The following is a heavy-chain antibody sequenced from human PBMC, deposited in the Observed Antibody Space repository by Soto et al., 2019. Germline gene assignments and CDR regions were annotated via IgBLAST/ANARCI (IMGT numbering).Heavy chain of an antibody. CDR1: GFSLTNTRMG. CDR3: AWMWERLEHYYYSGMEV. J-gene: IGHJ6*02. Sequence: QVTLKESGPVLVKPTETLTLTCTVSGFSLTNTRMGVSWIRQPPGKALEWLAHIFSNDEKSYSKSLKSRLTNSKDTSTGRVVSTMTNIDPVDTATFYCAWMWERLEHYYYSGMEVRVQGTTVTV. D-gene: IGHD1-26*01. V-gene: IGHV2-26*01. CDR2: IFSNDEK.